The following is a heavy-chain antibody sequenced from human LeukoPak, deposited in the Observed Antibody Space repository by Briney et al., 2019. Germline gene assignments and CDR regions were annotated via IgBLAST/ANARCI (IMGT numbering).Heavy chain of an antibody. V-gene: IGHV4-59*08. CDR3: ARLYYDSSGYFDY. D-gene: IGHD3-22*01. J-gene: IGHJ4*02. CDR1: GASISSYS. CDR2: IYYSGNT. Sequence: PSETLSLTCSVSGASISSYSWSWIRQPPGKGLEWIGNIYYSGNTNDNPSLKSRVTISVDTSKNQFSLKLSSVTAADTAVYYCARLYYDSSGYFDYWGQGTLVTVSS.